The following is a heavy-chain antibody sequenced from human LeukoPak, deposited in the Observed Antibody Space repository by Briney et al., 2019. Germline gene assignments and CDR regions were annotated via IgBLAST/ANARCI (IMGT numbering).Heavy chain of an antibody. CDR2: IYYSGST. CDR1: GGSISSYY. CDR3: ARDYGKLGFDY. D-gene: IGHD7-27*01. Sequence: PSETLSLTCSVSGGSISSYYWSWIRQPPGKGLEWIGYIYYSGSTNYNPSLKSRVTISVDTSKNQFSLKLSSVTAADTAVYYCARDYGKLGFDYWGQGTLVTVSS. V-gene: IGHV4-59*01. J-gene: IGHJ4*02.